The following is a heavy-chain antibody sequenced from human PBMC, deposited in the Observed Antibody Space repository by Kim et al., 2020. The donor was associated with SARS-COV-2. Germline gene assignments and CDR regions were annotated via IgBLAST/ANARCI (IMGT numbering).Heavy chain of an antibody. D-gene: IGHD3-22*01. V-gene: IGHV1-46*01. Sequence: ASVKVSCKASGYTFTTYYMHWVRQAPGQGLEWMGIINPSGGSTSYAQKFQGRVTMTRDTSTSTVYMELTSLRSEDTAVYYCARGVYDSSGYPFYYYGMDVWGQGTTVTVSS. CDR1: GYTFTTYY. CDR3: ARGVYDSSGYPFYYYGMDV. J-gene: IGHJ6*02. CDR2: INPSGGST.